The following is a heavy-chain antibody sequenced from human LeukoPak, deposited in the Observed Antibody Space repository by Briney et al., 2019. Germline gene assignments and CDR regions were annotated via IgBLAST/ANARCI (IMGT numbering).Heavy chain of an antibody. J-gene: IGHJ5*02. D-gene: IGHD2-21*02. CDR1: GYTFTGYY. V-gene: IGHV1-2*02. CDR2: INPNSGGT. Sequence: ASVKVSCKASGYTFTGYYMHWVRQAPGQGLEWMGWINPNSGGTNYAQKLQGRVTMTTDTSTSTAYMELRSLRSDDTAVYYCALVAVTARSRNWFDPWGQGTLVTVSS. CDR3: ALVAVTARSRNWFDP.